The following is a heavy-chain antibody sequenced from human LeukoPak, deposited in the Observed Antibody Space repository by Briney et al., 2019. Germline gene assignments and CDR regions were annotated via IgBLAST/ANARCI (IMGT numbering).Heavy chain of an antibody. D-gene: IGHD7-27*01. Sequence: GGSLRLSCAASGFTFSSYAMSWVRQVPGKGLEWASVISGSGDNTYYADSVKGRFTVSRDNSKNTLYLQMNSLRAEDTAVYYCAKDGGLWVSAHWGDSWGRGTLVTVSS. CDR1: GFTFSSYA. J-gene: IGHJ4*02. CDR2: ISGSGDNT. CDR3: AKDGGLWVSAHWGDS. V-gene: IGHV3-23*01.